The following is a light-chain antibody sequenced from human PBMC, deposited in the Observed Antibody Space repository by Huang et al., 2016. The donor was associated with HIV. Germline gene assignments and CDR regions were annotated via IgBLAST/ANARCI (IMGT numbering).Light chain of an antibody. CDR1: QDISNY. V-gene: IGKV1-33*01. J-gene: IGKJ2*01. CDR3: QQYDNLLS. Sequence: DIQMTQSPSSLSASLGDRVTITCQASQDISNYLNWYQQKPGKAPKLLIYDASNLETGDPSRFSGSGSGTDFTFTISSLQPEDIATYYCQQYDNLLSFGQGTKLEIK. CDR2: DAS.